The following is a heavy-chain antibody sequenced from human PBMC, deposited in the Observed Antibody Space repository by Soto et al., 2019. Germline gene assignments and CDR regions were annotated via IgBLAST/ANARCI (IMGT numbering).Heavy chain of an antibody. D-gene: IGHD3-22*01. Sequence: GGSMRLSCAASGFTFSSYAMSWVRQAPGKGLEWVSALSGSGISTYYADTVKGRFTISRDNSRNTLYLQMNSLRAEDTAVYYCATSYDSSGYDYWGQGTLVTVSS. CDR2: LSGSGIST. CDR1: GFTFSSYA. CDR3: ATSYDSSGYDY. J-gene: IGHJ4*02. V-gene: IGHV3-23*01.